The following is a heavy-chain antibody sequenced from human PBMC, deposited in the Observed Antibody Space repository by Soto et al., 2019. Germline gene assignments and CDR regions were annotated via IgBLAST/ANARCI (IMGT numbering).Heavy chain of an antibody. CDR1: GDSVSSNSVT. V-gene: IGHV6-1*01. CDR2: TYYRSKWYN. D-gene: IGHD1-26*01. J-gene: IGHJ4*02. Sequence: QVQLQQSGPGLVKPSQTLSLTCAISGDSVSSNSVTWDWIRQSPSRGLEWLGRTYYRSKWYNDYALSVKSRITINPGTSMNQFSLQLNSVTPEDTAVYYCARLIGNSWFVGWGQGTLVTVSS. CDR3: ARLIGNSWFVG.